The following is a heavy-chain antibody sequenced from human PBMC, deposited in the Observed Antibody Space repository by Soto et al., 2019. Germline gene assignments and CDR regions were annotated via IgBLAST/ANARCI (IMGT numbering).Heavy chain of an antibody. D-gene: IGHD6-6*01. J-gene: IGHJ4*02. CDR2: IYYSGST. CDR1: GGSVSSGSYY. V-gene: IGHV4-61*01. Sequence: SETLSLTCTVSGGSVSSGSYYWSWIRQPPGKGLEWIGYIYYSGSTNYNQSLKSRVTISVDTSKNHFSLKLSSVTAADTAVHYCARSTSAPGHFDYWGQGTLVTVSS. CDR3: ARSTSAPGHFDY.